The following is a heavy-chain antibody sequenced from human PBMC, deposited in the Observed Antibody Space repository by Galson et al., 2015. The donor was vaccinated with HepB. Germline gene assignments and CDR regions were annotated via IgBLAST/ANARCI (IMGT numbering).Heavy chain of an antibody. CDR2: IKEDESEK. Sequence: SLRLSCAASGFISSMYWMNWVRQAPGKGLEWVANIKEDESEKNYVDSVKGRFTISRDNAKNSLYLQMNSLRAEDTAVYYCARVKRGEWYSYYYYGMDVWGQGTTVTASS. V-gene: IGHV3-7*05. CDR3: ARVKRGEWYSYYYYGMDV. CDR1: GFISSMYW. D-gene: IGHD3-10*01. J-gene: IGHJ6*02.